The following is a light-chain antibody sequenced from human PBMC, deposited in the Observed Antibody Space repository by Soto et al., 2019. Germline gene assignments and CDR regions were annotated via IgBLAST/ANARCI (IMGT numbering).Light chain of an antibody. CDR2: EVS. CDR3: SSYTSISTRI. J-gene: IGLJ1*01. CDR1: SSDVGGYNY. Sequence: QSALTQPASVSGSPGQSITISCTGTSSDVGGYNYVSWYQQHPGKAPKVMIYEVSNRPSGVSNRFSDSKSGNTASLTISGLQAEDEADYYCSSYTSISTRIFGTGTKLTVL. V-gene: IGLV2-14*01.